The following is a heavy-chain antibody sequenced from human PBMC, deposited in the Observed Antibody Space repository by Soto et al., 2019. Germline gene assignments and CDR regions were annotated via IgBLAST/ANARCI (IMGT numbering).Heavy chain of an antibody. CDR3: ARAPLAAGGDAFDI. Sequence: PGGSLRLSCAASGFTFSSYGMHWVRQAPGKGLEWVAVIWYDGSNKYYADSVKGRFTISRDNSKNTLYLQMNGLRAEDTAVYYCARAPLAAGGDAFDIWGQGTMVTVSS. CDR2: IWYDGSNK. CDR1: GFTFSSYG. J-gene: IGHJ3*02. V-gene: IGHV3-33*01. D-gene: IGHD6-13*01.